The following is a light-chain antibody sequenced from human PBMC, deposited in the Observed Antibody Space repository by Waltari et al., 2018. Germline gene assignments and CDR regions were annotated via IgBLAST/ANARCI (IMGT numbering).Light chain of an antibody. V-gene: IGKV1-39*01. Sequence: DIQMTQSPPSLSASVGDTVTISCRASQPILTFLNWYQHKPGKAPKLLIYAASTLQSGVPSRFSGSGSGTDFALTITSLQPEDFATYYCQQSHLTPTFGGGTKVQI. J-gene: IGKJ4*01. CDR1: QPILTF. CDR2: AAS. CDR3: QQSHLTPT.